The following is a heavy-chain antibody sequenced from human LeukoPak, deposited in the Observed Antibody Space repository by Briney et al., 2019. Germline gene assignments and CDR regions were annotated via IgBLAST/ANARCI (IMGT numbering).Heavy chain of an antibody. D-gene: IGHD3-10*01. CDR2: IVVGNGRT. J-gene: IGHJ6*03. Sequence: GASVKVSCKASGFSFSTSVVQWVRQARGQRLEWIGWIVVGNGRTNYAQKFQERVTITRDMSKSTAYLELSSLRSEDTAVYYCAADPGSLRSDYTTEYFYYYLDVWGKGTTVTVSS. V-gene: IGHV1-58*01. CDR3: AADPGSLRSDYTTEYFYYYLDV. CDR1: GFSFSTSV.